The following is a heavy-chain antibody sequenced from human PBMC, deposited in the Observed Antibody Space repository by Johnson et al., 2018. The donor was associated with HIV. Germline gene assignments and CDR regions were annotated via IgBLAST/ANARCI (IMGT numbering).Heavy chain of an antibody. D-gene: IGHD2-15*01. J-gene: IGHJ3*02. CDR3: AKDRSGGALGAFDI. Sequence: QMQLVESGGGLVQPGGSLRLSCAASGFTFSDHYMDWVRQAPGKGLEWVTFLRYDESNNYYAASVKGRFTISRDNSKNTLYLPMNSLRDEDTALYYCAKDRSGGALGAFDIWGHGTMVTVSS. V-gene: IGHV3-30*02. CDR1: GFTFSDHY. CDR2: LRYDESNN.